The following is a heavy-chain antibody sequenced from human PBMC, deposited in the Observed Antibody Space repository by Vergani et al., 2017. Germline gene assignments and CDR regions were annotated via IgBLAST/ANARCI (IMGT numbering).Heavy chain of an antibody. J-gene: IGHJ6*03. CDR1: GYTFTSYG. CDR2: ISAYNGNT. CDR3: ARDYSGYDLGYYYYYMDV. D-gene: IGHD5-12*01. Sequence: QVQLVQSGAEVKKPGSSVKVSCKASGYTFTSYGISWVRQAPGQGLEWMGWISAYNGNTNYAQKLQGRVTMTTDTSTSTAYMELRSLRSDDTAVYYCARDYSGYDLGYYYYYMDVWGKGTTVTVSS. V-gene: IGHV1-18*01.